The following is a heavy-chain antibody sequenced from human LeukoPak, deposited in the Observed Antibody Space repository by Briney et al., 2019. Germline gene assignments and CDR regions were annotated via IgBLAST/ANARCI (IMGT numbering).Heavy chain of an antibody. CDR3: TREHSSTWSFDY. D-gene: IGHD6-13*01. CDR1: GFTFSAYS. CDR2: ISGASSVT. J-gene: IGHJ4*02. Sequence: GGSLRLSCAASGFTFSAYSLNWVRQSPGKGLEWISYISGASSVTYYADSVKGRFTISRDNNKSSLYLQMDSLRDEDTAVYYCTREHSSTWSFDYWGQGTLVIVSS. V-gene: IGHV3-48*02.